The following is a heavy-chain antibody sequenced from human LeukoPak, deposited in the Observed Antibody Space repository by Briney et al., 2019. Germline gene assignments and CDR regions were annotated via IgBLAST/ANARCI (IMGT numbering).Heavy chain of an antibody. CDR3: TRAPRADDIFFES. CDR1: GFTFSSSW. J-gene: IGHJ4*02. D-gene: IGHD3-9*01. CDR2: IRGDASLI. Sequence: GGSLRLSCEASGFTFSSSWMNWVRQAPGKGLEWVANIRGDASLIYYMDSVKGRFTISRDNAKNSMYLQMNSLRAEDTAVYYCTRAPRADDIFFESWGQGTLVTVSS. V-gene: IGHV3-7*01.